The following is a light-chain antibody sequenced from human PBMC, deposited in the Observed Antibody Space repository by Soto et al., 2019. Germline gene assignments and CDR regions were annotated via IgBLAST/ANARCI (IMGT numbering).Light chain of an antibody. CDR2: AAS. J-gene: IGKJ1*01. CDR1: QTLSFS. CDR3: QQTYSTTPT. Sequence: IQMTQSPYTLTASVGDRVTITCRAIQTLSFSLAWYQQKAGLAPKTLIYAASSLQSGVPSRFSGIGSGTDVTITISSLKKEDGATYYGQQTYSTTPTFGQGTKVDNK. V-gene: IGKV1-39*01.